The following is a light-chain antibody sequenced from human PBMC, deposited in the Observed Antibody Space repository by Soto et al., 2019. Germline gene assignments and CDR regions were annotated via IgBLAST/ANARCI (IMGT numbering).Light chain of an antibody. CDR1: QSVSSN. J-gene: IGKJ1*01. Sequence: EIVMTQSPATLALSPGERATLSCRASQSVSSNLTWYQHKPGQAPRLLIYGASTRATGVPARVSGSGSGTEFTLTISSLQAEDFAVYYCQQYNDWWTFGQGTKVEIK. CDR3: QQYNDWWT. CDR2: GAS. V-gene: IGKV3-15*01.